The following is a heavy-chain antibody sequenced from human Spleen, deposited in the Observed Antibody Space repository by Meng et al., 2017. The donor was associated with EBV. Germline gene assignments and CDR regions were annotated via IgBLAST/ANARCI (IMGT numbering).Heavy chain of an antibody. J-gene: IGHJ5*02. CDR2: IHSSGNT. D-gene: IGHD3-16*01. CDR3: SRGQGTIMTAGHWIDP. Sequence: VQLLESGPGLVKPSETLSLTRNVSGGSMRGYYWTWIRQPPGKGLEWVGYIHSSGNTYYHPSLKTRLTMSVDTSKNQFSLKLSSVTAADTAVYYCSRGQGTIMTAGHWIDPWGQGTLVTVSS. CDR1: GGSMRGYY. V-gene: IGHV4-59*01.